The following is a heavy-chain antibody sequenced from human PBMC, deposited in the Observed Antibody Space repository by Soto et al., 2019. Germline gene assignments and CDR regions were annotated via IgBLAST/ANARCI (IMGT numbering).Heavy chain of an antibody. J-gene: IGHJ4*02. CDR3: AKEDLDTAMVTLFDY. D-gene: IGHD5-18*01. CDR2: ISYDGSNK. CDR1: GFTFSSYG. V-gene: IGHV3-30*18. Sequence: PGGSLRLSCAASGFTFSSYGMHWVRQAPGKGLEWVAVISYDGSNKYYADSVKGRFTISRDNSKNTLYLQMNSLRAEDTAVYYCAKEDLDTAMVTLFDYWGQGTLVTVSS.